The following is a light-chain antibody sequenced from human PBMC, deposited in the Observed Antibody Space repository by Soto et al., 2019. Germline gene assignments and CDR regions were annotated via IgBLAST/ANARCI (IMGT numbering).Light chain of an antibody. CDR2: DAS. V-gene: IGKV3-11*01. CDR3: QQHNNWPLIT. CDR1: QSVSSY. J-gene: IGKJ5*01. Sequence: ETVSTQSPTTLPWSPGERATLSCRASQSVSSYLAWYQQKPGQAPRLLIYDASNRATGIPARFSGSGSGTDFTLTISSLEPEDFAVYYCQQHNNWPLITFGQGTRLEI.